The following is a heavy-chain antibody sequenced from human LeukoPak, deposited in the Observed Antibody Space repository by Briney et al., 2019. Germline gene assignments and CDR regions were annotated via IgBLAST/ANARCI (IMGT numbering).Heavy chain of an antibody. Sequence: GRSLRLSCAASGFTFSSYAMHWVRQAPGKGLEWVAVISYDGSNKYYADSVKGRFTISRDNAKNTLYLHMNSLRAEDTAVYYCASMHYDSSGYPFDYWGQGTLVTVSS. D-gene: IGHD3-22*01. V-gene: IGHV3-30*04. CDR2: ISYDGSNK. CDR3: ASMHYDSSGYPFDY. CDR1: GFTFSSYA. J-gene: IGHJ4*02.